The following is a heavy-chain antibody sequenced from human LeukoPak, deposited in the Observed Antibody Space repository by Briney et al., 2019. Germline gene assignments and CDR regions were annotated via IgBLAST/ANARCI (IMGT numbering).Heavy chain of an antibody. V-gene: IGHV1-69*05. D-gene: IGHD2-15*01. CDR2: IIPIFGTT. J-gene: IGHJ4*02. Sequence: SVKVSCKASGGTFSSYAITWVRQAPGQGLEWMGRIIPIFGTTKYAQKFQGRVTITTDEPTSTTYMDLSSLRSEDTAVYYCAREDCSGGSCYYGGPFDYWGQGTLVTVSS. CDR3: AREDCSGGSCYYGGPFDY. CDR1: GGTFSSYA.